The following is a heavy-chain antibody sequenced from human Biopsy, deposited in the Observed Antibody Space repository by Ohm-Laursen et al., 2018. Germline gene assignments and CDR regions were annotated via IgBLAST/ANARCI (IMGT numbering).Heavy chain of an antibody. CDR2: INHRGTT. D-gene: IGHD3-16*01. J-gene: IGHJ4*02. CDR3: TRAGGGKIYGL. CDR1: GGSFSDYY. V-gene: IGHV4-34*09. Sequence: SDTLSLTCAVYGGSFSDYYWTWIRQPPGKGLEWIGEINHRGTTNYNPSLKSRLTISVDTSRNQFSLKLTSVTAADTALYYCTRAGGGKIYGLWGQGTLVTVSS.